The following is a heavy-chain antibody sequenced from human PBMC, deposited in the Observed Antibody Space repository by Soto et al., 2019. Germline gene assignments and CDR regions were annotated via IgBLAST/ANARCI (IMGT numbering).Heavy chain of an antibody. D-gene: IGHD6-13*01. V-gene: IGHV3-74*03. Sequence: DVQLVESGGGLAQPGGSLRLSWTASGFSFSTYWMHWVRQVPWNAPAWVSRISGDGNTTTYADSVKGRFTISRDNANNILYLEMNTLRAEDTAVYHCTRGPRVDSAGTGAHWGQGTLVTVAS. CDR2: ISGDGNTT. CDR1: GFSFSTYW. J-gene: IGHJ4*02. CDR3: TRGPRVDSAGTGAH.